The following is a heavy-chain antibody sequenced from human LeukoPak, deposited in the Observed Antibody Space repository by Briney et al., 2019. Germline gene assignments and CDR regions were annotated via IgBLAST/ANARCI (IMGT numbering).Heavy chain of an antibody. CDR3: AKVIVVVPAADFDY. CDR1: GFTFSSYA. Sequence: GGSLRLSCAASGFTFSSYAMSRVRQAPGKGLEWVSAISGSGGSTYYADSVKGRFTISRDNSKNTLYLQMNSLRAEDTAVYYCAKVIVVVPAADFDYWGQGTLVTVSS. V-gene: IGHV3-23*01. J-gene: IGHJ4*02. D-gene: IGHD2-2*01. CDR2: ISGSGGST.